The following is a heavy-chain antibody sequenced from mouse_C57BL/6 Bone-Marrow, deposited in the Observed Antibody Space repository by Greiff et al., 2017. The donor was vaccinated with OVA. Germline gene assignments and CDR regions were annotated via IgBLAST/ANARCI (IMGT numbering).Heavy chain of an antibody. CDR1: GYTFTTYP. D-gene: IGHD1-1*01. V-gene: IGHV1-47*01. J-gene: IGHJ4*01. Sequence: VQLVESGAELVKPGASVKMSCKASGYTFTTYPIEWMKQNHGKSLEWIGNFHPYNDDTKYNEKFKGKATLTVEKSSSTVYLELSRLTSDDSAVYYCARRRTYYYGSSYDYAMDYWGQGTSVTVSS. CDR2: FHPYNDDT. CDR3: ARRRTYYYGSSYDYAMDY.